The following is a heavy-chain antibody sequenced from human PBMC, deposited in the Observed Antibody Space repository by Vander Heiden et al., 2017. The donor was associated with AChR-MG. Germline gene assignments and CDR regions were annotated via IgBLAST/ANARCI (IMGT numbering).Heavy chain of an antibody. J-gene: IGHJ4*02. CDR1: GVAFSDYG. CDR3: ARVLGTVATNYQALGY. D-gene: IGHD5-12*01. CDR2: IWYDGRND. Sequence: QVQLVESGGGVVQPGKSLRLSCAASGVAFSDYGMYWVRQAPGKGLERVAVIWYDGRNDYYGDSVKGRFTISRDNSKNTLYLHMTNVRAEDTALYYCARVLGTVATNYQALGYWGLGTLVTVS. V-gene: IGHV3-33*01.